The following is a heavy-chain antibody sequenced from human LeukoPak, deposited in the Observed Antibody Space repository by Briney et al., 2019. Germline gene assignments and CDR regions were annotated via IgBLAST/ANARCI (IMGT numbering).Heavy chain of an antibody. V-gene: IGHV1-2*02. CDR3: ARPAARYSGYDFYHFDY. J-gene: IGHJ4*02. CDR2: INPNSGGT. CDR1: GYTFTGYY. Sequence: ASVKVSCKASGYTFTGYYMHWVRQAPGQGLEWMGWINPNSGGTNYAQKFQGRVTMTRDTSISTAYMELSRLRSDDTAVYYCARPAARYSGYDFYHFDYWGQGTLVTVSS. D-gene: IGHD5-12*01.